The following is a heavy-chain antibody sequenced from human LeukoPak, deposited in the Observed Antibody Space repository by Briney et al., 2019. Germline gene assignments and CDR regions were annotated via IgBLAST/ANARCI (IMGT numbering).Heavy chain of an antibody. CDR2: IYTSGST. V-gene: IGHV4-4*07. CDR1: GSSISSYY. D-gene: IGHD3-22*01. Sequence: PSETLSLTCTVSGSSISSYYWSWIRQPAGKGLEWIGRIYTSGSTNYNPSLKSRVTISVDTSKNQFSLKLSSVTAADTAVYYCAREGYYYVVDYWGQGTLVTVSS. J-gene: IGHJ4*02. CDR3: AREGYYYVVDY.